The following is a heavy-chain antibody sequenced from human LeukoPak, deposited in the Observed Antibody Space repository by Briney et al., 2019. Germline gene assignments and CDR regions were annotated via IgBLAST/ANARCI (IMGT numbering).Heavy chain of an antibody. D-gene: IGHD6-13*01. CDR1: GDPMRSCY. J-gene: IGHJ4*02. CDR3: AREVVAAPGTVDY. Sequence: TAETLSLPCTVWGDPMRSCYGRWTRRPPGKGREGIGYILYSGSTTYNPSLESRVAISVDTSKNQFSLKLSSVTAADTAIYSCAREVVAAPGTVDYWGQGTLVTVSS. CDR2: ILYSGST. V-gene: IGHV4-59*01.